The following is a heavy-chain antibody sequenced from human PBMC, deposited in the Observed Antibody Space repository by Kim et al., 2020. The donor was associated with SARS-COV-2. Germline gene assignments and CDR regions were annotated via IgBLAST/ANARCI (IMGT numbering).Heavy chain of an antibody. J-gene: IGHJ6*02. CDR1: GFTFSSYG. CDR2: IWYDGSNK. Sequence: GGSLRLSCAASGFTFSSYGMHWVRQAPGKGLEWVAGIWYDGSNKYYADSVTGRFTISRDSSKNTLYLQMNSLRAEATAMYYCARDLLPHYYYYYGMEVWGQGTTVTASS. CDR3: ARDLLPHYYYYYGMEV. D-gene: IGHD1-26*01. V-gene: IGHV3-33*01.